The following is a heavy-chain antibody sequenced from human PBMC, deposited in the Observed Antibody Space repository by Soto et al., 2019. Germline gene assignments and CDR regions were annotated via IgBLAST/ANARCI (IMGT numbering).Heavy chain of an antibody. CDR2: IDPSDSYT. Sequence: GDSLKISCKGSGYSFTSYWISWVRHVPGKGLEWMGRIDPSDSYTNYSPSFQGHVTISAAKSISTAYLQWSSLKASDTAMYYCASSDLWGGMDVWGQGTKVTVSS. D-gene: IGHD3-3*01. CDR1: GYSFTSYW. V-gene: IGHV5-10-1*01. CDR3: ASSDLWGGMDV. J-gene: IGHJ6*02.